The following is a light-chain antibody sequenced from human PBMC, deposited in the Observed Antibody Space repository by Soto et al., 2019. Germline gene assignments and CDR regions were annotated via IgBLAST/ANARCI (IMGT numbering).Light chain of an antibody. Sequence: SVLTQPPSASGSPGQSVTISCTGTSSDVGGYNYVSWYQQHPGKAPKLMIYEVSKRPSGVPDRFSGSKSGNTASLTVSGLQAEDEADYYCSSYEGSSRLVFGGGPKSTVL. J-gene: IGLJ2*01. CDR2: EVS. CDR3: SSYEGSSRLV. CDR1: SSDVGGYNY. V-gene: IGLV2-8*01.